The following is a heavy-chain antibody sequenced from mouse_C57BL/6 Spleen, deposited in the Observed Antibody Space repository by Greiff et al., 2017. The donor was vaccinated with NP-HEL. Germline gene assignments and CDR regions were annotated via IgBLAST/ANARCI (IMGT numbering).Heavy chain of an antibody. D-gene: IGHD2-5*01. CDR1: GFSFNTYA. CDR3: VRHGVYYSNRYWYFDV. V-gene: IGHV10-1*01. J-gene: IGHJ1*03. Sequence: EADGGLVQPKGSLKLSCAASGFSFNTYAMNWVRQAPGKGLEWVARIRSKSNNYATYYADSVKDRFTISRDDSESMLYLQMNNLKTEDTAMYYCVRHGVYYSNRYWYFDVWGTGTTVTVSS. CDR2: IRSKSNNYAT.